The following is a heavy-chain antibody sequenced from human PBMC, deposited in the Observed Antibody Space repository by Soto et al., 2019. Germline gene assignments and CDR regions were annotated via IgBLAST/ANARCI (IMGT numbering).Heavy chain of an antibody. CDR2: VYYTGST. J-gene: IGHJ4*02. D-gene: IGHD6-6*01. V-gene: IGHV4-59*03. CDR3: AMSIAVPSSHIDH. Sequence: QVQLQESGPGLVKPSETLSLTCRVSGGSMSGYYWSWIRQAPGKGLEWIGYVYYTGSTTYNPSLQSRVTISVDTSNKQFSLSLTLATAADTAVYFCAMSIAVPSSHIDHWGQGIRVTVSS. CDR1: GGSMSGYY.